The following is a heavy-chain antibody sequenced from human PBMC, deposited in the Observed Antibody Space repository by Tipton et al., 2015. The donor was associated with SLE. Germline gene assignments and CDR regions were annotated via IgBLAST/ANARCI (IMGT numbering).Heavy chain of an antibody. CDR1: GLSFNRYA. V-gene: IGHV3-23*01. J-gene: IGHJ4*02. Sequence: LSLTCTVSGLSFNRYAFFWVRQAPGKGLEWVAAISGDGVSTHYADSVKGRFTVSRDNSKSTLYLQVGSLRGDDTAVYYCARMGWISSNGLEAYWGQGTRVTVSS. CDR2: ISGDGVST. CDR3: ARMGWISSNGLEAY. D-gene: IGHD3-3*01.